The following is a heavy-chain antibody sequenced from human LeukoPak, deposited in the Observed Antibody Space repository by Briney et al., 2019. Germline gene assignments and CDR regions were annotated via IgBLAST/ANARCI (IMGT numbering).Heavy chain of an antibody. CDR2: INPNSGGT. CDR3: ARPPYDSSGFDAFDI. J-gene: IGHJ3*02. V-gene: IGHV1-2*06. Sequence: ASVKVSCKASGYTFTGYYMHWVRQAPGQGLEWMGRINPNSGGTNYAQKFQGRVTMIRDTSISTAYMELSRLRSDDTAVYYCARPPYDSSGFDAFDIWGQGTMVTVSS. CDR1: GYTFTGYY. D-gene: IGHD3-22*01.